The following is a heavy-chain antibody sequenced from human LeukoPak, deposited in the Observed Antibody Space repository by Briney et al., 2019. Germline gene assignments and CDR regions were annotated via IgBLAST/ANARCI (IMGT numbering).Heavy chain of an antibody. CDR3: ARMGRFKYGFDC. D-gene: IGHD3-10*01. CDR2: ISSNGSSI. J-gene: IGHJ4*02. Sequence: GGSLRLSCAASGFTFSNYEMNWVRQAPGKGLEWVSYISSNGSSIYYADSVKGRFTISRDNAKNSLYLQINSLRAEDTAVYYCARMGRFKYGFDCWGQGTLVTLST. CDR1: GFTFSNYE. V-gene: IGHV3-48*03.